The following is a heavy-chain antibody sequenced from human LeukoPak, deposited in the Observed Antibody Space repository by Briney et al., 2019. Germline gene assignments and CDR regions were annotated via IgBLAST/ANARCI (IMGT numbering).Heavy chain of an antibody. CDR1: GYTFTSYD. Sequence: ASVKVSCKASGYTFTSYDINWVRQATGQGLEWMGWMNPYRGNPGYQPKLQRRVTMTRNPSISPAYLELSRRTSEDTAGYYRVSMVRGVNHWGQGTLVTVSS. V-gene: IGHV1-8*01. D-gene: IGHD3-10*01. CDR2: MNPYRGNP. J-gene: IGHJ5*02. CDR3: VSMVRGVNH.